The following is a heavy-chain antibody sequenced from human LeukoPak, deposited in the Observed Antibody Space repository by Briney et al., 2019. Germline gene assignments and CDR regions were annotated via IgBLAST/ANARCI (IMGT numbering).Heavy chain of an antibody. V-gene: IGHV6-1*01. CDR3: ARGRYFDFYDY. CDR2: TYYRSKWYN. J-gene: IGHJ4*02. D-gene: IGHD3-9*01. Sequence: SQTLSLTCVISGDSVSSNSATWSWIRQSPSRGLEWLGRTYYRSKWYNDYAVSVKSRITINPDTSKNQFSLQLNSVTPEDTAVYYCARGRYFDFYDYWGQGTLATVSS. CDR1: GDSVSSNSAT.